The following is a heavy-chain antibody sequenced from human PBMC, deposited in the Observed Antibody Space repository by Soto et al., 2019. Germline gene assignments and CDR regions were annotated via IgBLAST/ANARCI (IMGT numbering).Heavy chain of an antibody. CDR2: ISAYNGNT. V-gene: IGHV1-18*01. CDR3: ARDWTYYYGSGSYSNFDY. D-gene: IGHD3-10*01. CDR1: GYTFTSYG. J-gene: IGHJ4*02. Sequence: QVQLVQSGAEVKKPGASVKVSCKASGYTFTSYGISWVRQAPGQGLEWMGWISAYNGNTNYAQKLQGRVTMTTDTPTSTAYMELRSLRSDDTAVYYCARDWTYYYGSGSYSNFDYWGQGTLVTVSS.